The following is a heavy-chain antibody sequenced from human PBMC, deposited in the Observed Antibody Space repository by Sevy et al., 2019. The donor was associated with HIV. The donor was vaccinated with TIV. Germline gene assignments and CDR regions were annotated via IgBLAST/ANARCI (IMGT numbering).Heavy chain of an antibody. CDR3: ARQGGFGLGDAFDI. J-gene: IGHJ3*02. D-gene: IGHD3-16*01. V-gene: IGHV4-39*01. CDR2: IYYSGST. CDR1: GGSISNSNYY. Sequence: SETLSLTCTVSGGSISNSNYYWGWIRQPPGKGLEWIGSIYYSGSTYYNPSLKSRVTISVDTSKNQFSLKLSSVTAADTAVYYCARQGGFGLGDAFDIWGQGTMVTVSS.